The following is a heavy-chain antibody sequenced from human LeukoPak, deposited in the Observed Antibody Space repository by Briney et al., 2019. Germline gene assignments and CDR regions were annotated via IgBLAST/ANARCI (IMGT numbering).Heavy chain of an antibody. CDR2: ISYDGSNK. J-gene: IGHJ4*02. D-gene: IGHD6-13*01. V-gene: IGHV3-30-3*01. CDR3: ARVQSSSSWYSPFDY. Sequence: GGSLRLSCAASGFTFSSHAMHWVRQAPGKGLEWVAVISYDGSNKYYADSVKGRFTISRDNSKNTLYLQMNSLRAEDTAVYYCARVQSSSSWYSPFDYWGQGTLVTVSS. CDR1: GFTFSSHA.